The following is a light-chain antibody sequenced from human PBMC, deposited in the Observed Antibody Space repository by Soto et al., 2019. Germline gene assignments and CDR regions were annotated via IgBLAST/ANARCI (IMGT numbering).Light chain of an antibody. CDR1: QSVSSSY. Sequence: EIVLTQSPATLSLSPGERATLSCRASQSVSSSYLAWYQQKPGQAPRLLIYGASSRATGIPDRFSGSGSGTDFPLTISSLEPEDFAVYYCHQRSNWPLTFGGGTKVDIK. V-gene: IGKV3D-20*02. CDR3: HQRSNWPLT. J-gene: IGKJ4*01. CDR2: GAS.